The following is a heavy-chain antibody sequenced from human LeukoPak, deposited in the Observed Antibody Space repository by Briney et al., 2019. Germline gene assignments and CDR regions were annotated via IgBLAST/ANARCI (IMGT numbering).Heavy chain of an antibody. CDR1: GFTFRNSW. V-gene: IGHV3-7*01. J-gene: IGHJ4*02. Sequence: GGSLRLSCAASGFTFRNSWMSWVRQAPGKGLEWVANIRPDGGQEQYADSLEGRITISRDNVRNSLFLQLNSLRTEDTAVYFCATSSDWAFDHWGQGTLVTVSS. D-gene: IGHD6-19*01. CDR3: ATSSDWAFDH. CDR2: IRPDGGQE.